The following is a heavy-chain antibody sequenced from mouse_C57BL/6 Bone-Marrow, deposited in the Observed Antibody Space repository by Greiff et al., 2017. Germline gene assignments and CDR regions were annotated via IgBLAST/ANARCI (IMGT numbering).Heavy chain of an antibody. D-gene: IGHD1-1*01. Sequence: QVQLKQSGPELARPWASVKISCQAFYTFSRRVHFAIRDTNYWMQWVKQRPGQGLEWIGAIYPGNGDTSYNQKFKGKATLTAAKSSRTAYMPLSSLTSEDSAVYYCAYLLLRGAYYFDDWGQGTTLTVSS. J-gene: IGHJ2*01. V-gene: IGHV1-87*01. CDR3: SEDSAVYYCAYLLLRGAYYFDD. CDR1: YTFSRRVH. CDR2: GQGLEWIG.